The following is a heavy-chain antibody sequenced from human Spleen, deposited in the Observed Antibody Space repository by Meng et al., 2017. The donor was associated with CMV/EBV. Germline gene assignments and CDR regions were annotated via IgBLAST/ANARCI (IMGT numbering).Heavy chain of an antibody. CDR2: IRSRVYGGTT. CDR3: TRERAFHGDYVVH. V-gene: IGHV3-49*04. CDR1: GFTFGDYP. J-gene: IGHJ4*02. D-gene: IGHD4-17*01. Sequence: GGSLRLSCTASGFTFGDYPMSWVRQTPGKGLEWVGFIRSRVYGGTTEYAASVKGRFTISREDSKSIAYLQMNSLKTEDTAVYYCTRERAFHGDYVVHWGQGTLVTVSS.